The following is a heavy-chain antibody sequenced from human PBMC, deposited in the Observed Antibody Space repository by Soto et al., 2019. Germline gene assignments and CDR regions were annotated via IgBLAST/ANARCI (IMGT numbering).Heavy chain of an antibody. D-gene: IGHD3-22*01. Sequence: GGSLRLSCAASGFTFSSYWMHWVRQAPGKGLVWVSRIKSDGSCAIYADYVKGRLTVSRDNAKNRLYLLMNSLSTEDTAVYYCARGDGDYHDGNGYLGRYSGQGTYVIVSS. J-gene: IGHJ4*02. CDR1: GFTFSSYW. CDR2: IKSDGSCA. CDR3: ARGDGDYHDGNGYLGRY. V-gene: IGHV3-74*01.